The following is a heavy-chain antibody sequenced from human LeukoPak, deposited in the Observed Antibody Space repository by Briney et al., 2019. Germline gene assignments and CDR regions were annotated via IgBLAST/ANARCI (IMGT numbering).Heavy chain of an antibody. CDR2: MNPNSGNT. CDR3: ARDKNPYFYDSGNYFPFDY. J-gene: IGHJ4*02. V-gene: IGHV1-8*03. Sequence: ASVKVSCKASGYTFTSYDINWVRQATGQGLEWMGWMNPNSGNTGYAQKFQGRVTITRNTSISTAYMELSSLRSEDTAVYYCARDKNPYFYDSGNYFPFDYWGQGTLVTVSS. CDR1: GYTFTSYD. D-gene: IGHD3-10*01.